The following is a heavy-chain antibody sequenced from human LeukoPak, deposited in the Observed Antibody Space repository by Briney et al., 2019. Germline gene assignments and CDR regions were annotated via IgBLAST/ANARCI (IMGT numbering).Heavy chain of an antibody. D-gene: IGHD6-13*01. V-gene: IGHV1-69*05. Sequence: SVKVSCKASGGTFSSSAIGWVRQAPGQGLEWMGGIIPIFGTANYAQKFQGRVTITTDESTSTAYMELSSLRSEDTAVYYCAYSSSWHLEGNWFDPWGQGTLVTVSS. J-gene: IGHJ5*02. CDR1: GGTFSSSA. CDR2: IIPIFGTA. CDR3: AYSSSWHLEGNWFDP.